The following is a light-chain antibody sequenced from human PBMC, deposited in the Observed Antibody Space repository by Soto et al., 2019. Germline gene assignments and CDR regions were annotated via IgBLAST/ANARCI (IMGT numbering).Light chain of an antibody. CDR3: QQYGSSPA. Sequence: EIVLTQSPGTLSFSPGERATLSCRASQSVSSSYLAWYQQKSGQAPRVLIYGASSRATGIPDRFSGSGSGTDFTLTISRLEPEDFAVYYCQQYGSSPAFGQGTKVEIK. J-gene: IGKJ1*01. CDR2: GAS. CDR1: QSVSSSY. V-gene: IGKV3-20*01.